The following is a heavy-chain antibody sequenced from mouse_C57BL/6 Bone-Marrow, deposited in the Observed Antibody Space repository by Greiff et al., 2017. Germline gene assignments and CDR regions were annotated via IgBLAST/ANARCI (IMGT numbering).Heavy chain of an antibody. CDR2: INPNNGGT. CDR3: ARLNDGYYFGGYFDY. D-gene: IGHD2-3*01. Sequence: VQLKQSGPELVKPGASVKMSCKASGYTFTDYNMHWVKQSHGKSLEWIGYINPNNGGTSYNQKFKGKATLTVNKSSSTAYMELRSLTTEDSAIYYCARLNDGYYFGGYFDYWGQGTTLTVSS. CDR1: GYTFTDYN. J-gene: IGHJ2*01. V-gene: IGHV1-22*01.